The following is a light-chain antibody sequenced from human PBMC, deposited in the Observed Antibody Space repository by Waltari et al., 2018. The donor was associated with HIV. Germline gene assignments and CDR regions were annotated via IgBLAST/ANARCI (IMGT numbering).Light chain of an antibody. Sequence: ETVITQSPGALSVSPGERVTLSCRASQNVSTNLAWYQQKPGQPPRLLIYGASARATDGPARLSGSGSGTEFNLSIAALRSEDLAVYFCQQYNSWPLTFGPGSKVNIK. CDR1: QNVSTN. J-gene: IGKJ3*01. CDR2: GAS. CDR3: QQYNSWPLT. V-gene: IGKV3-15*01.